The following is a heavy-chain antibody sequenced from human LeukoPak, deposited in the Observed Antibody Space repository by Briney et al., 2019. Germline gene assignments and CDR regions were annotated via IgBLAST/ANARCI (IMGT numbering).Heavy chain of an antibody. CDR1: GGSISSYY. CDR2: IYYSGST. Sequence: TSETLSLTCTVSGGSISSYYWSWIRQPPGKGLEWIGYIYYSGSTNYNPSLKSRVTISVDTSKNQFSLKLSSVTAADTAVYYCARNFGRDGFDCWGQGTLVTVSS. J-gene: IGHJ4*02. D-gene: IGHD5-24*01. V-gene: IGHV4-59*01. CDR3: ARNFGRDGFDC.